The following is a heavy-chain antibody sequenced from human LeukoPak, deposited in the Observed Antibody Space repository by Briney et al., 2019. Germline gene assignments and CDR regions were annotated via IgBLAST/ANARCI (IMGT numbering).Heavy chain of an antibody. Sequence: ASVKVSCKASGGTFSSYAISWVRQAPGQGLEWMGRIIPIFGTANYAQKFQGRVTITTDESTSTAYMELSSLRSEDTAVYYCARGLHYYDSSGYYYPNWFDPWGQGTLVTVSS. CDR2: IIPIFGTA. V-gene: IGHV1-69*05. CDR3: ARGLHYYDSSGYYYPNWFDP. D-gene: IGHD3-22*01. CDR1: GGTFSSYA. J-gene: IGHJ5*02.